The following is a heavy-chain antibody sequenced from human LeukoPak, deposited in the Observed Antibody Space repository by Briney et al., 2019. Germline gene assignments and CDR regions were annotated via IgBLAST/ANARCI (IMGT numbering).Heavy chain of an antibody. Sequence: PGGSLRLSCAASGFTFGSYSMNWVRQAPGKGLEWVSAISGSGGSTYYADSVKGRFTISRDNSKNTLYLQMNSLRAEDTAVYYCAEHGLGRGYSYGSYAFDIWGQGTMVTVSS. J-gene: IGHJ3*02. V-gene: IGHV3-23*01. CDR1: GFTFGSYS. CDR2: ISGSGGST. D-gene: IGHD5-18*01. CDR3: AEHGLGRGYSYGSYAFDI.